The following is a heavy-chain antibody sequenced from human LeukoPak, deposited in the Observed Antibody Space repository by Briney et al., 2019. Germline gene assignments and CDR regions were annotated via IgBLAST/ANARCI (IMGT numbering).Heavy chain of an antibody. V-gene: IGHV1-18*01. D-gene: IGHD6-13*01. CDR3: ARVRRSSWSLGADYYYYMDV. Sequence: ASVKVSCKASGYTFTSYGISWVRQAPGQGLEWMGWISAYNGNTNYAQKLQGRVTMTTDTSTSTAYMELRSLRSDDTAVYYCARVRRSSWSLGADYYYYMDVWGKGTTVTVSS. CDR2: ISAYNGNT. CDR1: GYTFTSYG. J-gene: IGHJ6*03.